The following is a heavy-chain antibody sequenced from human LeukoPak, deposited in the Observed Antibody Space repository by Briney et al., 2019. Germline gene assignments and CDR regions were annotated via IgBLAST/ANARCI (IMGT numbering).Heavy chain of an antibody. CDR1: GDSVSSKSAS. Sequence: SQTLSLTCAISGDSVSSKSASWNWIRQSPSRGLEWLGRTYSRSKWFNDYAVSVKSRITINPDTSKNQFSLHLSSVTPDDTAVYYCARGTGSLDYWGQGTLVTVSS. D-gene: IGHD1-26*01. V-gene: IGHV6-1*01. CDR3: ARGTGSLDY. CDR2: TYSRSKWFN. J-gene: IGHJ4*02.